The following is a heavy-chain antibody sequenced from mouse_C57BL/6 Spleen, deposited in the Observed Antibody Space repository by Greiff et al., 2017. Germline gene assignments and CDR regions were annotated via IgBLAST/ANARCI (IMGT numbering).Heavy chain of an antibody. CDR3: ARGGTVVATEYFDY. CDR2: IWSGGST. D-gene: IGHD1-1*01. Sequence: VQLQESGPGLVQPSQSLSITCTVSGFSLTSYGVHWVRQSPGKGLEWLGVIWSGGSTDYNAAFISRLSISKDNSKSQVFFKMNSLQADDTAIYYCARGGTVVATEYFDYWGQGTTLTVSS. CDR1: GFSLTSYG. V-gene: IGHV2-2*01. J-gene: IGHJ2*01.